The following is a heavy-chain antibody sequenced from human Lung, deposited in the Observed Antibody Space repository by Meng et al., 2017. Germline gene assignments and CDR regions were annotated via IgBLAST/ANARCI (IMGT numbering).Heavy chain of an antibody. V-gene: IGHV4-34*01. CDR1: GGSFSDYY. D-gene: IGHD4-11*01. Sequence: QGQRQQWGAGLLKPSETRSLTCVVSGGSFSDYYWSWIRQPPGKELEWIGEINHSGSTNYNPSLESRATISVDTSQNNLSLKLSSVTAADSAVYYCARGPTTMAHDFDYWGQGTLVTVSS. CDR3: ARGPTTMAHDFDY. J-gene: IGHJ4*02. CDR2: INHSGST.